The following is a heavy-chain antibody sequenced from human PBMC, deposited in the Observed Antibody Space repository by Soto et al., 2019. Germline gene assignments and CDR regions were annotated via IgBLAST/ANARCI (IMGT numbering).Heavy chain of an antibody. D-gene: IGHD6-19*01. J-gene: IGHJ4*02. CDR3: ARAVAVAADFDY. CDR2: INAGNGNT. Sequence: QVQLVQSGAEEKKPGASVKVSCKASGYTFTGYAMHWVRQAPGQRLEWMGWINAGNGNTKYPQKFQGRVTITRDTSASTAYRELSSLRSEDTAVYYCARAVAVAADFDYWGQGTLVTVSS. CDR1: GYTFTGYA. V-gene: IGHV1-3*05.